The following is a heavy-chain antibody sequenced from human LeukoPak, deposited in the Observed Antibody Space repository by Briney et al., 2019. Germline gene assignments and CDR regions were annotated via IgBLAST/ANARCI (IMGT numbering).Heavy chain of an antibody. J-gene: IGHJ4*02. D-gene: IGHD3-3*01. V-gene: IGHV3-53*05. Sequence: GGSLRLSCAASGFSVSSDYMTWVRQFPGEGLKWVAILSAGSSTYYAESVKGRFTISRDNSNNTLYLQMNSLRAEDTAVYYCAREPYYDFWSGYYRDWGQGTLVTVSS. CDR1: GFSVSSDY. CDR3: AREPYYDFWSGYYRD. CDR2: LSAGSST.